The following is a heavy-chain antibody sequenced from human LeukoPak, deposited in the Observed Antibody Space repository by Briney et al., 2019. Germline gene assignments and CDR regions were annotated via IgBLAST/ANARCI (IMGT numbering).Heavy chain of an antibody. D-gene: IGHD3-3*01. CDR1: GFAFNSYG. J-gene: IGHJ4*02. Sequence: GGSLRLSCAASGFAFNSYGIHWVRQAPGKGLEWVAFIRYDGSNKFYADSVKGRFTISRDNSKNTLYLQMNSLRPEDTCVYYCAKDATAFDFWSGYYPENWGQGTLVIVSS. V-gene: IGHV3-30*02. CDR2: IRYDGSNK. CDR3: AKDATAFDFWSGYYPEN.